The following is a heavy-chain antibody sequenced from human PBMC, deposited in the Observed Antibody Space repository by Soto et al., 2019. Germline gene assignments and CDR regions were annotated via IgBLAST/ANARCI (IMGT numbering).Heavy chain of an antibody. D-gene: IGHD2-15*01. CDR1: GGSISSGDYY. CDR2: ISYTGNA. V-gene: IGHV4-30-4*01. CDR3: ASRVVDVGYFDY. Sequence: SETLSLTCTVSGGSISSGDYYWSWIRQPPGKGLEWIGYISYTGNAFYNPSLKGRLTISVDTSKNQFSLKLSSVTAADTAVYYCASRVVDVGYFDYWGQGTLVT. J-gene: IGHJ4*02.